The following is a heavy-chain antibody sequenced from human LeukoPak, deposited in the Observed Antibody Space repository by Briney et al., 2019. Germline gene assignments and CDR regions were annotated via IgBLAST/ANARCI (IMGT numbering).Heavy chain of an antibody. D-gene: IGHD1-14*01. V-gene: IGHV4-39*01. Sequence: SETLSLTCTVSGGSISSSSYYWGWIRQPPGEGLEWIGTIYYSGSTYYNPSLKSRVTISVDTSKNQFSLKLSSVTAADTAVYYCARHRLTTPLDYWGQGTLVTVSS. J-gene: IGHJ4*02. CDR1: GGSISSSSYY. CDR2: IYYSGST. CDR3: ARHRLTTPLDY.